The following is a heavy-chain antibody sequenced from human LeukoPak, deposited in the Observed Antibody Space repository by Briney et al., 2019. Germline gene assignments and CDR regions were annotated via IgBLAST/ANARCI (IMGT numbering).Heavy chain of an antibody. CDR1: GGSISSQY. CDR2: SYYTGST. J-gene: IGHJ4*02. CDR3: ARARWMLPYYFDY. Sequence: SETLSLTCTVSGGSISSQYWSWLRQPPGRGLEWIGYSYYTGSTNYNPSLKSRITISVDTSNNQFSLKLSSVTAGDTAVYYCARARWMLPYYFDYWGQGTLVTVSS. D-gene: IGHD2-15*01. V-gene: IGHV4-59*08.